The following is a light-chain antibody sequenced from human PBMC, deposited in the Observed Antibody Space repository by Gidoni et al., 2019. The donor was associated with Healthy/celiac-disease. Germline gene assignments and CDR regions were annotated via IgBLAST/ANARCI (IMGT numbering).Light chain of an antibody. V-gene: IGKV3-11*01. CDR3: QQRSNWPPT. CDR2: DAS. CDR1: QSVSSY. Sequence: EIVLTQSPATLSLSPGERATPSCRASQSVSSYLAWYQQKPGQAPRLLIYDASNRATGITARFSGSGSWTDFTLTISSLEPEDFAVYYCQQRSNWPPTFGGGTKVEIK. J-gene: IGKJ4*01.